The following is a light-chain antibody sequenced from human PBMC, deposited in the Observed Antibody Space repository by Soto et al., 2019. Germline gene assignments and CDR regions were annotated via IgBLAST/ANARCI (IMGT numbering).Light chain of an antibody. V-gene: IGKV3-20*01. CDR1: QSVSSSY. CDR3: QQYGSSLLWT. J-gene: IGKJ1*01. Sequence: EIVLTQSPGTLSLSPGERATPSCRASQSVSSSYLAWYQQKPGQAPRLLIYGASSRATGIPDRFSGSGSGTDFTLTISRLEPEDFAVYYCQQYGSSLLWTFGQGTKWIS. CDR2: GAS.